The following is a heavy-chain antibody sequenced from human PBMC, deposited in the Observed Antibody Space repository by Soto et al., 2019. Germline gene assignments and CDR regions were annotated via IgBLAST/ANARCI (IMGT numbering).Heavy chain of an antibody. CDR1: GVSLTTCGVG. J-gene: IGHJ4*02. V-gene: IGHV2-5*02. CDR3: AHRVLRTVFGLVTTTAIYFDF. D-gene: IGHD3-3*01. CDR2: IYWDYDK. Sequence: QITLNESGPTVVRPTETLTLTCRFSGVSLTTCGVGVCWIRQSPGKAPEWLALIYWDYDKPNSASLKSRLTITKDTPKNQVVLRVSDLDPTDTATYYCAHRVLRTVFGLVTTTAIYFDFWGQGTPVAVSS.